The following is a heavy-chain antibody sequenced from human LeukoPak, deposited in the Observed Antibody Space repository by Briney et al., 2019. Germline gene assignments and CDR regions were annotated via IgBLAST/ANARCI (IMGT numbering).Heavy chain of an antibody. CDR2: INHSGST. V-gene: IGHV4-34*01. CDR3: ARSMSPNLFDL. J-gene: IGHJ2*01. CDR1: GGSFSGYY. D-gene: IGHD1-14*01. Sequence: SETLSLTCAVYGGSFSGYYWSWIRQPPGKGLEWIGEINHSGSTNYNPSLKSRVTISVDKSKNQFSLKLSSVTAADTAVYYCARSMSPNLFDLWGRGTLVTVSS.